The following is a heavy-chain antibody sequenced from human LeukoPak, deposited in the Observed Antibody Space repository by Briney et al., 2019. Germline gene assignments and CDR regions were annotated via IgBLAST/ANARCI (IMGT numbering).Heavy chain of an antibody. CDR2: INHSGST. CDR3: ARGLDILTGYYSRSNYYYCYGMDV. J-gene: IGHJ6*02. Sequence: PSETLSLTCAVYGGSFSGYYWSWIRQPPGKGLEWIGEINHSGSTNYNPSLKSRVTISVDTSKNQFSLKLSSVTAADTAVYYCARGLDILTGYYSRSNYYYCYGMDVWGQGTTVTVSS. V-gene: IGHV4-34*01. CDR1: GGSFSGYY. D-gene: IGHD3-9*01.